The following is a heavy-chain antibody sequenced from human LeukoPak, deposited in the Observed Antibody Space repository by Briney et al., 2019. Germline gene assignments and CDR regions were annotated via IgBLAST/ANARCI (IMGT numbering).Heavy chain of an antibody. Sequence: GGSLRLSSAASGFTFSTYWMYWVRQAPGKGLEWVANIKQDGSHKYYVDYVKGRFTISRDNAKNSLYLQMNSLRVEDTAVYYCVREEGYWGQGTLVTVSS. CDR1: GFTFSTYW. J-gene: IGHJ4*02. CDR2: IKQDGSHK. CDR3: VREEGY. V-gene: IGHV3-7*01.